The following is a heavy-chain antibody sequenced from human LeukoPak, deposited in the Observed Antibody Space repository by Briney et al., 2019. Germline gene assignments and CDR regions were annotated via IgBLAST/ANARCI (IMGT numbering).Heavy chain of an antibody. V-gene: IGHV4-39*07. CDR2: INHSGST. Sequence: SETLSLTCTVSGGSITISSYYWSWIRQPPGKGLEWIGEINHSGSTNYNPSLKSRVTISVDTSKNQFSLKLSSVTAADTAVYYCARVVQQWHSGYYYGMDVWGQGTTVTVSS. CDR1: GGSITISSYY. J-gene: IGHJ6*02. D-gene: IGHD6-19*01. CDR3: ARVVQQWHSGYYYGMDV.